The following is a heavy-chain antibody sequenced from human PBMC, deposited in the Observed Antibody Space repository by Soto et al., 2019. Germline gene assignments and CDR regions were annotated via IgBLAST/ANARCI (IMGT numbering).Heavy chain of an antibody. CDR3: VRRAQYFDGTGFHAFDI. CDR2: ISSGGDNT. V-gene: IGHV3-23*01. D-gene: IGHD3-9*01. J-gene: IGHJ3*02. CDR1: GYNFNKYA. Sequence: GGSLRLSSVASGYNFNKYAVSWVRQAPEKGLEWVSAISSGGDNTHYADSVKGRFTITRDNSKNMLYLEMNSLTVEDTAVYYCVRRAQYFDGTGFHAFDIWGQGTRVTVSS.